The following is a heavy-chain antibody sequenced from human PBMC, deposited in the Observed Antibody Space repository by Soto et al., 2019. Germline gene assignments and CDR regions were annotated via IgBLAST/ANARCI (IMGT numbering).Heavy chain of an antibody. V-gene: IGHV1-2*02. Sequence: ASVKVSCKAPGYTFTGYYMHWVRQAPGQGLEWMGWINPNSGGTNYAQKFQGRVTMTRDTSISTAYMELSRLRSDDTAVYYCARDTYYDSSGYYLGYWGQGTLVTVSS. J-gene: IGHJ4*02. CDR1: GYTFTGYY. D-gene: IGHD3-22*01. CDR3: ARDTYYDSSGYYLGY. CDR2: INPNSGGT.